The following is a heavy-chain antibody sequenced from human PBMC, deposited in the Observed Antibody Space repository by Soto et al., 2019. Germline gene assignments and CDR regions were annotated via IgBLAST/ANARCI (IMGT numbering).Heavy chain of an antibody. CDR3: ARGSKDSYPGSRIFDF. CDR2: IKQDGSEK. D-gene: IGHD3-10*01. Sequence: GSLRLSCAASGFTFSTYWMSWVRQAPGKGLEWVANIKQDGSEKYYVDSVKGRFTISRDNAKNSLYLQMNSLRADDSAVYFCARGSKDSYPGSRIFDFWGRGTLVTVS. V-gene: IGHV3-7*03. J-gene: IGHJ4*02. CDR1: GFTFSTYW.